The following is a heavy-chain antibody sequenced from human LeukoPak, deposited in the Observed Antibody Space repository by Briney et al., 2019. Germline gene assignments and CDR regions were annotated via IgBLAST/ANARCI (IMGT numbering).Heavy chain of an antibody. CDR1: GGSISSYY. J-gene: IGHJ6*02. D-gene: IGHD2-15*01. V-gene: IGHV4-59*08. CDR3: ARQGYCSGGSCYPSYYYGMDV. Sequence: SETLSLTCTVSGGSISSYYWSWIRQPPGKGLEWIGYIYYSGSTNYNSSLKSRVTISVDTSKNQFSLKLSSVTAADTAVYYCARQGYCSGGSCYPSYYYGMDVWGQGTTVTVSS. CDR2: IYYSGST.